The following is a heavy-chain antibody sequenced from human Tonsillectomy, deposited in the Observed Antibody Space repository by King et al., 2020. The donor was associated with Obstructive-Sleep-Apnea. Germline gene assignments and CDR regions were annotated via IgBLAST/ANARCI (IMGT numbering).Heavy chain of an antibody. J-gene: IGHJ4*02. Sequence: VQLVESGGGLVQPGGSLRLSCAASGFSFSTYNMHWVRQAPGKGLEWVSYISRHSDTIYYAASVKGRFTISRDNAKNSLSLQMNSLRAEDTAVYYCVRDLGYNYGYYFDYRGQGTLLAVSS. CDR3: VRDLGYNYGYYFDY. D-gene: IGHD5-18*01. CDR1: GFSFSTYN. CDR2: ISRHSDTI. V-gene: IGHV3-48*01.